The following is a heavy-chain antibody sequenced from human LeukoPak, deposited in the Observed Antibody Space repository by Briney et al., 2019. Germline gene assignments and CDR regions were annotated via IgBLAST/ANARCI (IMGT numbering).Heavy chain of an antibody. CDR3: AKETATTPRWYFDL. CDR1: GFTFRTYG. J-gene: IGHJ2*01. D-gene: IGHD1-26*01. Sequence: GGSLRLSCAASGFTFRTYGMNWVRQAPGKGLEWVAVISYDGRNKNYADSVKGRFTISRDNSKNTLYLQVNSLRPEDTALYYCAKETATTPRWYFDLWGRGTLVTVSS. CDR2: ISYDGRNK. V-gene: IGHV3-30*18.